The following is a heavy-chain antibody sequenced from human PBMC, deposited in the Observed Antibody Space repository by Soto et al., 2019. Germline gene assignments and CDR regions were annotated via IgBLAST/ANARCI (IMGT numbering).Heavy chain of an antibody. CDR2: IIPVFGTT. CDR1: GGTFSNYT. D-gene: IGHD2-2*01. V-gene: IGHV1-69*01. J-gene: IGHJ6*02. Sequence: QVQLVQSGAEVKKPGSSVKVFCKASGGTFSNYTISWVRQAPGQGLERMGGIIPVFGTTDYEQKFQGRVTLTADGSTSTAYMKLSSLRSADTAVYYCARSSPYIVVRKPTGNQDYYGMDVWGPGTTVTVSS. CDR3: ARSSPYIVVRKPTGNQDYYGMDV.